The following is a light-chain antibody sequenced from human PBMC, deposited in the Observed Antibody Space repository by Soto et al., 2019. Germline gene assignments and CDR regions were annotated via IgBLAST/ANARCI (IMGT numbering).Light chain of an antibody. CDR2: GAS. CDR3: QQYGSSPYT. J-gene: IGKJ2*01. CDR1: QSVSSSY. Sequence: EIVLTQSPGTLSLSPGERATLSCRASQSVSSSYLAWYQQKPGQAPRILIYGASSRATGIPDRFSGRGSGTDFTLTISRLEPEDFAVYYCQQYGSSPYTFGQGTKLEI. V-gene: IGKV3-20*01.